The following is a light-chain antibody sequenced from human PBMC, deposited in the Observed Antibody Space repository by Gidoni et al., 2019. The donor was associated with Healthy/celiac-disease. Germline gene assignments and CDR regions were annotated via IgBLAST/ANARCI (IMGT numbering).Light chain of an antibody. Sequence: SALTPPASVSWSPGQSITISCTGTSSDVGGYNYVSWYQQHPGKAPKLMIYEVSNRPSGVSNRFSGSKSGNTASLTISGLQAEDEADYYCSSYTSSSTVVFGGGTKLTVL. CDR3: SSYTSSSTVV. J-gene: IGLJ2*01. CDR2: EVS. V-gene: IGLV2-14*01. CDR1: SSDVGGYNY.